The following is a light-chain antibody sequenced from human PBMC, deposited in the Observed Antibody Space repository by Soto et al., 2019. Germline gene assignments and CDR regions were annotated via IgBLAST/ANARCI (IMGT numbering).Light chain of an antibody. CDR3: SSYASSGTFPYV. CDR1: SSDIGGYNY. V-gene: IGLV2-14*01. Sequence: QSALTQPASVSASPGQSITISCTGTSSDIGGYNYVSWYQQHPGKAPKLMIYEVSNRPSGVSNRFSGSKSGNTASLTISGLQAEGEADYYCSSYASSGTFPYVFGTGTKVTVL. CDR2: EVS. J-gene: IGLJ1*01.